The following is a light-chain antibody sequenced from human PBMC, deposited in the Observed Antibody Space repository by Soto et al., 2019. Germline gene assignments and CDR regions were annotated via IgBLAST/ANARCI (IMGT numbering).Light chain of an antibody. CDR3: QQRSNWRT. CDR2: DAS. CDR1: ESVSSN. J-gene: IGKJ1*01. Sequence: NVLTQSPATLSVSPGERATLSCRAGESVSSNLAWYQQKPGQAPRLLIYDASNRATGIPARFSGSGSGTDFTLTISSLEPEDFAVYYCQQRSNWRTFGQGTKVDIK. V-gene: IGKV3-11*01.